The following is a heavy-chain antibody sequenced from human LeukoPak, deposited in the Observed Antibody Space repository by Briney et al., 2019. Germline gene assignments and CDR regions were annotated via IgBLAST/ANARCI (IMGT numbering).Heavy chain of an antibody. J-gene: IGHJ5*02. CDR2: INPSGGST. V-gene: IGHV1-46*01. CDR1: GYTFTSYY. D-gene: IGHD3-3*01. Sequence: ASVKVSCKASGYTFTSYYMHWVRQAPGQGLEWMGIINPSGGSTSYAQKFQGRVTMTRDTSTSTVYMELSSLRSEDTAVYYCARMRRVTIFGVAMNWFDPWGQGTLVTVSS. CDR3: ARMRRVTIFGVAMNWFDP.